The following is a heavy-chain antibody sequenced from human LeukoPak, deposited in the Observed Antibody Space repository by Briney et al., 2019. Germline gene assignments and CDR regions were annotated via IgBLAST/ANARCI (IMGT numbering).Heavy chain of an antibody. CDR1: GFPFNTYA. J-gene: IGHJ3*01. CDR3: TRDSALLGVALDL. Sequence: GGSLRLSCSASGFPFNTYAIHWVRQAPGKGLEYVAGISSNGDNTDFADSAKGRFTISRDNSKSKLFLQMNSLRAEDTAVYFCTRDSALLGVALDLWGQGTVVTVSS. CDR2: ISSNGDNT. V-gene: IGHV3-64D*06. D-gene: IGHD2-15*01.